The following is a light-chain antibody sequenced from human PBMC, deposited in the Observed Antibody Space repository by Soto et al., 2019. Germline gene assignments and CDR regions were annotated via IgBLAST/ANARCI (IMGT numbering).Light chain of an antibody. Sequence: DIQMTQSPSSLSASVGDRVTITCRASQSISNYLNWYQQKPGKAPKLLIYDASNLQSGVPSRFSGSRSGTYFTLTISSLQLEDFATYYCQQSYSTLETFGQGTKVEIK. J-gene: IGKJ1*01. CDR3: QQSYSTLET. V-gene: IGKV1-39*01. CDR1: QSISNY. CDR2: DAS.